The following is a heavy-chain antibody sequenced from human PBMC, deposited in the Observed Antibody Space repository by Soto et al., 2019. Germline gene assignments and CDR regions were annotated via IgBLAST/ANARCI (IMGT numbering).Heavy chain of an antibody. J-gene: IGHJ5*02. CDR2: INHSGST. V-gene: IGHV4-34*01. CDR3: ARGRYSSSWSVFRWFDP. D-gene: IGHD6-13*01. Sequence: QVQLQQWGAGLLKPSETLSLTCAVYGGSFSGYYGSWIRQPPGRGLGWLGEINHSGSTNYNPSLKSRVTISVDTSKNQFSLKLSSVTAADTAVYYCARGRYSSSWSVFRWFDPWGQGTLVTVSS. CDR1: GGSFSGYY.